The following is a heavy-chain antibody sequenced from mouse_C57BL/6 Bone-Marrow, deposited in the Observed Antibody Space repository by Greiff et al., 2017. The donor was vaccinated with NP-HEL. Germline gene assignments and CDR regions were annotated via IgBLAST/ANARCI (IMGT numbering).Heavy chain of an antibody. CDR2: IDPSDSYT. J-gene: IGHJ4*01. Sequence: VQLQQPGAELVMPGASVKLSCKASGYTFTSYWMHWVKQRPGQGLEWIGEIDPSDSYTNYHQKFKGKSTLTVDKSSSTAYMQLSSLSSEDSAVYYCARTVVADYDAMDYWGQGTSVTVSS. D-gene: IGHD1-1*01. V-gene: IGHV1-69*01. CDR3: ARTVVADYDAMDY. CDR1: GYTFTSYW.